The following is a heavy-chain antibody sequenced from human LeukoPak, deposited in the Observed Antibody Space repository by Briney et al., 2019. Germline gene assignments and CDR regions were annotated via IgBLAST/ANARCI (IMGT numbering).Heavy chain of an antibody. CDR1: GFTFSSYY. D-gene: IGHD4-11*01. Sequence: GGSLRLSCAASGFTFSSYYMHWVRQAPGKGLVWVSRIKGDGSSTSYADSVEGRFTISRDNAKNTLYLQMNSLRAEDTAIYYCAKDNSPGWFDPWGQGTLVTASS. CDR2: IKGDGSST. CDR3: AKDNSPGWFDP. V-gene: IGHV3-74*01. J-gene: IGHJ5*02.